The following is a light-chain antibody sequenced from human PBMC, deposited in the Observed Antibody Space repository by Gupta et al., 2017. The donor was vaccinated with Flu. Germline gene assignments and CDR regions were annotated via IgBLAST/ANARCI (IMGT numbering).Light chain of an antibody. CDR3: SQCKHLPT. V-gene: IGKV2-30*01. CDR2: KVS. Sequence: PVILGQPASISCRSSRSLVYSDGETYLNWFQQRPGQSLRRLIHKVSNRDYGVPDRFSGSGSDTDFTLKSRRGEAEDVGIYYGSQCKHLPTFGRGTKVEIK. J-gene: IGKJ4*01. CDR1: RSLVYSDGETY.